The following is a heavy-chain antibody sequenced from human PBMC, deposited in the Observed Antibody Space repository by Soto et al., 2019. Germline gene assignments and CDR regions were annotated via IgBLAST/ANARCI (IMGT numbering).Heavy chain of an antibody. Sequence: GGSRRRSGAAGCFSDSSPDRRWVLTAPGKRLQWVASLCTGTDTVYADSVKGRFTSSRDSSKNTFYLQMHSLRAEDTAMYFCARYRYTGTYSGRFLDYWGQGSRVTVSS. CDR3: ARYRYTGTYSGRFLDY. CDR2: LCTGTDT. V-gene: IGHV3-53*01. J-gene: IGHJ4*02. D-gene: IGHD1-26*01. CDR1: CFSDSSPD.